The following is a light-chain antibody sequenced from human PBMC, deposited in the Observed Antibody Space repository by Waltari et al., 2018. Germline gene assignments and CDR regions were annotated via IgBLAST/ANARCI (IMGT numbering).Light chain of an antibody. Sequence: QTVVTQEPSFSVSPGGTVTLTCGLTSGSVSTPYYPRWYQQTPGQAPRTLIYNTNTRSSGVPDRFSGSILGNKAALTITGAQADDESDYYCVLYMGNGIWVFGGGTKLTVL. CDR3: VLYMGNGIWV. CDR1: SGSVSTPYY. J-gene: IGLJ3*02. V-gene: IGLV8-61*01. CDR2: NTN.